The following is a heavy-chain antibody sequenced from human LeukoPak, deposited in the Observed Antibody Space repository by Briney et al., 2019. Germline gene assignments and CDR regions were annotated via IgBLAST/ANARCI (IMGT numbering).Heavy chain of an antibody. CDR2: MNPNSGNT. Sequence: GASVKVSCKASGYTFTSYDINWVRQATGQGLEWMGWMNPNSGNTGYAQKFQGRVTMTRNTSISTAYMELSSLRSEDTAVYYCARGLVGPGYSGYDPATEFDPWGQGTLVTVSS. CDR1: GYTFTSYD. V-gene: IGHV1-8*01. J-gene: IGHJ5*02. D-gene: IGHD5-12*01. CDR3: ARGLVGPGYSGYDPATEFDP.